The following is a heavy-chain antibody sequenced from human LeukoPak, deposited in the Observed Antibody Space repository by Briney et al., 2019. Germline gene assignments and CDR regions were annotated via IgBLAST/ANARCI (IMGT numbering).Heavy chain of an antibody. CDR2: IIPIFGTA. CDR3: AKGPLVVVAASYYFDY. V-gene: IGHV1-69*01. D-gene: IGHD2-15*01. J-gene: IGHJ4*02. CDR1: GGTFSSYA. Sequence: GSSVKVSCKASGGTFSSYAISWVRQAPGQGLEWMGGIIPIFGTANYAQKFQGRVTITADESTSTAYMELSSLRSEDTAVYYCAKGPLVVVAASYYFDYWGQGTLVTVSS.